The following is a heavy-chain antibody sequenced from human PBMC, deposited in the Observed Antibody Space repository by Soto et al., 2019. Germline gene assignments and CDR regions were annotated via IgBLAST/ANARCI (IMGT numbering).Heavy chain of an antibody. CDR3: ARDLAGGRIAVAGSYDGMDV. CDR2: IIPIFGTA. D-gene: IGHD6-19*01. J-gene: IGHJ6*02. CDR1: GGTFSSYA. Sequence: SVKVSCKASGGTFSSYAISWVRQAPGQGLEWMGGIIPIFGTANYAQKFQGRVTITADESTNTAYMELSSLRSEDTAVYYCARDLAGGRIAVAGSYDGMDVWGQGTTVTVSS. V-gene: IGHV1-69*13.